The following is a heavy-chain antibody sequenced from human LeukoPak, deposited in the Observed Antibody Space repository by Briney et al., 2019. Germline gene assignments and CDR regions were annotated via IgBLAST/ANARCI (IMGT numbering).Heavy chain of an antibody. CDR1: GGSFSGYY. Sequence: SETLSLTCAVYGGSFSGYYWSWIRQPPGKGPEWIGEINHSGSTNYNPSLKSRVTISVDTSKNQFSLKLSSVTAADTAVYYCARTPQGFTPGYFDYWGQGTLVTVSS. V-gene: IGHV4-34*01. CDR3: ARTPQGFTPGYFDY. D-gene: IGHD2-2*01. J-gene: IGHJ4*02. CDR2: INHSGST.